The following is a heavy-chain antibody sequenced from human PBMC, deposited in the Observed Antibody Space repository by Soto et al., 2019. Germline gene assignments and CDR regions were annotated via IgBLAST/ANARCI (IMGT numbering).Heavy chain of an antibody. D-gene: IGHD6-19*01. CDR1: GGTFSSYT. J-gene: IGHJ6*02. CDR2: IIPILGIA. V-gene: IGHV1-69*02. CDR3: VSVWSPVGYYGMDV. Sequence: SVKVSCKASGGTFSSYTISWVRQAPGQGLEWMGRIIPILGIANYAQKFQGRVTITADKSTSTAYMELSSLRSEDTAVYYCVSVWSPVGYYGMDVWGQGTAVTVSS.